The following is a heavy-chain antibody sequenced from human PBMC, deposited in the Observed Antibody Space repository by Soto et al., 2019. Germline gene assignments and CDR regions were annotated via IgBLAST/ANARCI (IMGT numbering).Heavy chain of an antibody. CDR3: ARDDIVVVPAAPQYYYYMDV. Sequence: ASVKVSCKASGYTFTSYAMHWVRQAPGQRLEWMGWINAGNGNTKYSQKFQGRVTITRDTSASTAYMELSSLRSEDTAVYYCARDDIVVVPAAPQYYYYMDVWGKGTTVTVSS. CDR2: INAGNGNT. V-gene: IGHV1-3*01. CDR1: GYTFTSYA. D-gene: IGHD2-2*01. J-gene: IGHJ6*03.